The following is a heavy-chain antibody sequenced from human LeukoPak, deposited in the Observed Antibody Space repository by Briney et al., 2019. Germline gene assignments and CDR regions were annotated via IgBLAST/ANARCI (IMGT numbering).Heavy chain of an antibody. CDR1: GFTFSDYY. CDR3: ARDFTERAFSYYYYYMDV. D-gene: IGHD1-1*01. Sequence: PGGSLRLSCAASGFTFSDYYMSWIRQAPGKGLEWVSYISSSGSTIYYADSVKGRFTISRDNAKNSLYLQMNSLRAEDTAVYYCARDFTERAFSYYYYYMDVWGKGTTVTISS. CDR2: ISSSGSTI. J-gene: IGHJ6*03. V-gene: IGHV3-11*01.